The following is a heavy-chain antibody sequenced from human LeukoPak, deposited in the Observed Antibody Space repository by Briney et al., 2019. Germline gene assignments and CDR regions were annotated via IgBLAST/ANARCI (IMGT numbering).Heavy chain of an antibody. CDR3: ARAGTAAAGTENYYYGMNV. Sequence: PSETLSLTCAVYGGSFSGYYWSWIRQPPGKGLEWIGEINHSGSTNYNPSLKSRVTISVDTSKNQFSLKLSSVTAADTAVYYCARAGTAAAGTENYYYGMNVWGQGTTVTVSS. D-gene: IGHD6-13*01. J-gene: IGHJ6*02. CDR2: INHSGST. V-gene: IGHV4-34*01. CDR1: GGSFSGYY.